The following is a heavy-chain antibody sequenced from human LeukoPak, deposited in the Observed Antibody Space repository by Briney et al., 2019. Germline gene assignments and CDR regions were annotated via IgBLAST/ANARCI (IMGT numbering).Heavy chain of an antibody. CDR3: ARQTGDKGIDY. V-gene: IGHV5-51*01. Sequence: GESLKISCKGSGYSFSNYWIGWVRQMPGKGLEWMGIINPGDSDTGYSPSFQGQVTISADKSINTAYLQWSSLRASDTAIYYCARQTGDKGIDYWGQGTLVTVSS. CDR2: INPGDSDT. CDR1: GYSFSNYW. J-gene: IGHJ4*02. D-gene: IGHD7-27*01.